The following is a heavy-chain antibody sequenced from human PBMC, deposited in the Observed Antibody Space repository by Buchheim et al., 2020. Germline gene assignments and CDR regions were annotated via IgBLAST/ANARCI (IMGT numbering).Heavy chain of an antibody. V-gene: IGHV3-48*01. CDR1: GFTFSSYS. CDR3: ARDGPEIDYGDGHYYGMDV. Sequence: EVQLVESGGGLVQPGGSLRLSCAASGFTFSSYSMNWVRQAPGKGLEWVSYISSSSSTIYYADSVKGRFTIFRDNAKNSLYLQMNSLRAEDTAVYYCARDGPEIDYGDGHYYGMDVWGQGTT. D-gene: IGHD4-17*01. J-gene: IGHJ6*02. CDR2: ISSSSSTI.